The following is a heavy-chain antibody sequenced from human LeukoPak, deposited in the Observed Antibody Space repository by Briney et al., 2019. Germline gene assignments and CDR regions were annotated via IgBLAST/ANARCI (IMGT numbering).Heavy chain of an antibody. CDR3: ARESEPRLIWFVGGEHYYFDY. CDR1: GFTFSSYA. V-gene: IGHV3-30-3*01. J-gene: IGHJ4*02. CDR2: ISYDGSNK. D-gene: IGHD3-10*01. Sequence: GGYLRLSCAASGFTFSSYAMHWVRQAPGKGLEWVAVISYDGSNKYYADSVKGRFTISRDNSKNTLYLQMNSLRAEDTAVYYCARESEPRLIWFVGGEHYYFDYWGQGTLVTVSS.